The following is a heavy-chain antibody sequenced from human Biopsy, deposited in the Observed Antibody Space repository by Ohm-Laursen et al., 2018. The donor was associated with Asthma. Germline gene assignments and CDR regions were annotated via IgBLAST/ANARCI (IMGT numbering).Heavy chain of an antibody. J-gene: IGHJ4*02. V-gene: IGHV1-69*13. Sequence: SVKVSCKAPGGTFSNFAISWVRQAPGQGLEWLGGIMTVFGTTNYAQKFQGRVTITADESTSTAYMEVTSLRSEDTAVYYCASDFPKDYVRYNFQFWGQGTLVTVSS. D-gene: IGHD4-17*01. CDR3: ASDFPKDYVRYNFQF. CDR2: IMTVFGTT. CDR1: GGTFSNFA.